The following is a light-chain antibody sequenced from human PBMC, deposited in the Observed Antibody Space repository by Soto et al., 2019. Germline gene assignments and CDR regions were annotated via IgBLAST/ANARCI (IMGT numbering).Light chain of an antibody. CDR1: QRISGY. Sequence: EIVLTQSPSPLSLSPVERATLSCRASQRISGYLAWYQQKPGQAPRLLIYDASNIATGIPVRFSGSGSGADYTLTISSLEPEDFAVYYCQQRSNLPWTFGQGTKVDIK. V-gene: IGKV3-11*01. CDR3: QQRSNLPWT. J-gene: IGKJ1*01. CDR2: DAS.